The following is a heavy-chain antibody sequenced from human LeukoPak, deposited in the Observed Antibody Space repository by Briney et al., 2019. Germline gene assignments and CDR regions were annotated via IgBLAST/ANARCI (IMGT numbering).Heavy chain of an antibody. CDR3: ARDYSSDRSFDY. Sequence: ASVKVSCKASGYTFTSYAMHWVRQAPGQRLEWMGWTNAGNGNTKYSQKFQGRVTITRDTSASTAYMELSSLRSEDTAVYYCARDYSSDRSFDYWGQGTLVTVSS. CDR1: GYTFTSYA. V-gene: IGHV1-3*01. D-gene: IGHD6-19*01. CDR2: TNAGNGNT. J-gene: IGHJ4*02.